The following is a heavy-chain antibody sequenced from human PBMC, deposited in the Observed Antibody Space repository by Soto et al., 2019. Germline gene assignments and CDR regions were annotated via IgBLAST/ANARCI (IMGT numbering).Heavy chain of an antibody. V-gene: IGHV3-33*01. CDR1: GFSFRNYG. D-gene: IGHD1-1*01. CDR3: GGGLDDGDY. J-gene: IGHJ4*02. CDR2: IWADGSKQ. Sequence: QVQLVESGGGVVQPGRSLRLSCDASGFSFRNYGMHWVRQAPGKGLEWVAVIWADGSKQYYADSVKGRFTISRDNSKITLYLQMNTLGVEETAGYYCGGGLDDGDYGGEGAPVTVSP.